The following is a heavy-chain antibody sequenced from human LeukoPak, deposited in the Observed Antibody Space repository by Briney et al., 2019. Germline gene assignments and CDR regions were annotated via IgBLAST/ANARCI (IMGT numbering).Heavy chain of an antibody. CDR1: GFTVSSNY. Sequence: GGSLRLSCAASGFTVSSNYMSWVRQAPGKGLEWVSVIYSGGGTYYADSVKGRFTISRDNSKDTPYLQMNSLRAEDTAVYYCARGGIVVPAAPRSGMDVWGQGTTVTVSS. J-gene: IGHJ6*02. V-gene: IGHV3-66*01. CDR3: ARGGIVVPAAPRSGMDV. D-gene: IGHD2-2*01. CDR2: IYSGGGT.